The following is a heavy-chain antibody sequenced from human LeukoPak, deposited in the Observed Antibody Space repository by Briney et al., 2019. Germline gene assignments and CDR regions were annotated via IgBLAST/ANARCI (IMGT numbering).Heavy chain of an antibody. Sequence: GESLKISFKGSGYRFTSYWIGWVRQMPGKGLEWMGMIYPGDSDTRYSPSFQGQVTISADKSISTAYLQWSSLKASDTAMYYCARHPLAYCGGDCYPENYFDYWGQGTLVTVSS. J-gene: IGHJ4*02. CDR2: IYPGDSDT. CDR1: GYRFTSYW. D-gene: IGHD2-21*02. CDR3: ARHPLAYCGGDCYPENYFDY. V-gene: IGHV5-51*01.